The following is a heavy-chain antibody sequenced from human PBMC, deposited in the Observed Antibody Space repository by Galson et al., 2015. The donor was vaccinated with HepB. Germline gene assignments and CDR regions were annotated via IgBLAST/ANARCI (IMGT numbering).Heavy chain of an antibody. D-gene: IGHD2-21*01. V-gene: IGHV5-51*01. J-gene: IGHJ3*02. CDR2: SYPGDSRI. Sequence: QSGAEVKEPGESLKISCKASGYSFTTYWIAWVRQMPGQGLEWVGISYPGDSRIRYSPSFQGQVTISADKSISTAYLQWSSLKASDTAIYYCAREGINGPGCGFDIWVQRTMVTASS. CDR3: AREGINGPGCGFDI. CDR1: GYSFTTYW.